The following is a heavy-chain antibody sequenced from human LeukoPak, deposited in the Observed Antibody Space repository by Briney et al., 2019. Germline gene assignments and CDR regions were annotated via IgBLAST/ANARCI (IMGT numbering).Heavy chain of an antibody. V-gene: IGHV3-30*02. CDR1: GFTFSTYG. CDR3: AKGENWNESDYYYYMDV. CDR2: IRYDGSNK. Sequence: GGSLRLSCVASGFTFSTYGMHWVRQAPGKGLEWVAFIRYDGSNKYYADSVKGRFTISRDNSKNTLYLQMNSLRAEDTAVYYCAKGENWNESDYYYYMDVWGKGTTVTVSS. J-gene: IGHJ6*03. D-gene: IGHD1-1*01.